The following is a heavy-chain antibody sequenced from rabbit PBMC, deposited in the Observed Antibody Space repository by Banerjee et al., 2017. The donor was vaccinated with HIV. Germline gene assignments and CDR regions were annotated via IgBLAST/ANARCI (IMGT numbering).Heavy chain of an antibody. CDR2: IDAGSSGST. J-gene: IGHJ3*01. CDR3: ARAPNAGGNGYTWLDL. CDR1: GFSFSNYHY. D-gene: IGHD4-2*01. Sequence: QSLEEAGGDLVKPGASLTLTCTASGFSFSNYHYMCWVRQAPGKGLEWIACIDAGSSGSTYYANWAKGRFTISKTSSTTVTLQMTSLTAADTATYFCARAPNAGGNGYTWLDLWGPGTLVTVS. V-gene: IGHV1S40*01.